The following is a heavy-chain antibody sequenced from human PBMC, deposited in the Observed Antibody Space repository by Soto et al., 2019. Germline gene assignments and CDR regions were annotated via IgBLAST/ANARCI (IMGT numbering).Heavy chain of an antibody. CDR1: GGSFSGYY. V-gene: IGHV4-59*01. D-gene: IGHD5-18*01. CDR2: IYYSGST. J-gene: IGHJ4*02. Sequence: SETLSLTCAVYGGSFSGYYWTWIRQPPGKGLEWIGYIYYSGSTNYNPSLKSRVTISVDTSKNRFSLKLSSVTAADTAVYYCASSVDTAMVQIDYWGQGTLVTVSS. CDR3: ASSVDTAMVQIDY.